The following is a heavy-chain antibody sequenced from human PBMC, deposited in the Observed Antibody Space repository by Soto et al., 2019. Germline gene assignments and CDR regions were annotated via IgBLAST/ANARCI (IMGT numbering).Heavy chain of an antibody. J-gene: IGHJ6*02. CDR2: IIPIFGTA. D-gene: IGHD6-19*01. CDR1: GGTFSSYA. CDR3: AGGVHSRGWPHYYYGMDV. Sequence: QVQLVQSGAEVKKPGSSVKVSCKASGGTFSSYAISWVRQAPGQGLEWMGGIIPIFGTANYAQKFQGIVTITADDSTSTAYMELSSLRSEDTAVYYCAGGVHSRGWPHYYYGMDVWGQGTTVTVSS. V-gene: IGHV1-69*12.